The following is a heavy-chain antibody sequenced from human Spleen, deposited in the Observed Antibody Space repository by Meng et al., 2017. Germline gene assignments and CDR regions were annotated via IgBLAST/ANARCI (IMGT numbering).Heavy chain of an antibody. CDR3: VRNEGYSFGA. Sequence: QVQLQESGPGLVQPSGTLTITCGVSGDSTSSRYWWSWVRQAPGKGLEWIGEISQGSGRTNYNPSLKSRVTISLDKSKNQFSLNVNSVTAADTAVYYCVRNEGYSFGAWGQGTLVTVSS. CDR1: GDSTSSRYW. CDR2: ISQGSGRT. D-gene: IGHD2-21*01. J-gene: IGHJ5*02. V-gene: IGHV4-4*02.